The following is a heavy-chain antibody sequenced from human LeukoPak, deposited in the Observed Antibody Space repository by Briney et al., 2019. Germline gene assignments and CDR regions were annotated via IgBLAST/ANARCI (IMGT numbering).Heavy chain of an antibody. J-gene: IGHJ4*02. CDR1: GFSFSDSV. CDR3: VKEAYYGWGSSPTFYFDY. V-gene: IGHV3-30*04. CDR2: ISHDVKTT. D-gene: IGHD3-10*01. Sequence: GGSLRLSCVASGFSFSDSVIHWVRQAPGKGLEWVAVISHDVKTTYYADSAKGRFTISRDNSRNTVFLQMNRLRPGDTAFYYCVKEAYYGWGSSPTFYFDYWGQGTRVTVSS.